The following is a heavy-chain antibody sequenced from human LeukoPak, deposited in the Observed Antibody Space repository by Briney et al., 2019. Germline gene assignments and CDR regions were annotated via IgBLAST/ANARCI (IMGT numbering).Heavy chain of an antibody. CDR2: IRYDGSNK. CDR1: GFTFSSYG. V-gene: IGHV3-30*02. CDR3: AKGGGSSYYYYMDV. D-gene: IGHD6-13*01. Sequence: GGSLRLSCAASGFTFSSYGMHWVRQAPGKGLEWVAFIRYDGSNKYYADSVKGRFTISRDNSKNTLHLQMNSLRAEDTAVYSCAKGGGSSYYYYMDVWGKGTTVTISS. J-gene: IGHJ6*03.